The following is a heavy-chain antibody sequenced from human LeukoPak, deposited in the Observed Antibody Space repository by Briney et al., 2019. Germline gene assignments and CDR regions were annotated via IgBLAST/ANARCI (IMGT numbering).Heavy chain of an antibody. D-gene: IGHD2-15*01. J-gene: IGHJ4*02. CDR1: GFTFSSYA. CDR2: ISYDGSNK. CDR3: ARVRFPASGSHFDY. Sequence: RGSLRLSCAASGFTFSSYAMHWVRQAPGKGLEWVAVISYDGSNKYYADSVKGRFTISRDNSKNTLYLQMNSLRAGDTAVYYCARVRFPASGSHFDYWGQGTLVTVSS. V-gene: IGHV3-30*04.